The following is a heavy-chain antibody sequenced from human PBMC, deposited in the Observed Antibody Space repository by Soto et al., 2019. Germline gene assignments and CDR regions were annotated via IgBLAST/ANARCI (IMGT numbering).Heavy chain of an antibody. V-gene: IGHV4-59*01. CDR3: ATSNPTCPGCYS. J-gene: IGHJ5*02. CDR1: GVSISSWY. Sequence: PSETLSLTCSVSGVSISSWYCTWIRQSPGKGLEWIGYISHSGPRHYRASLQSRLTMSVETSKNQFSLNLTSVTAADTAIYYCATSNPTCPGCYSWGQGTLVTVSS. CDR2: ISHSGPR. D-gene: IGHD3-10*01.